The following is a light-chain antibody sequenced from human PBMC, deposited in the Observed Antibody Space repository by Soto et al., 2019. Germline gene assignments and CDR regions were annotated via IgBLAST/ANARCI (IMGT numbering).Light chain of an antibody. J-gene: IGLJ1*01. CDR3: SSYTSSSTLYV. Sequence: QSALTQPASVSGSPGQSITISCTGTSSDVGDYNYVSWYQQYPGKAPKLMIYEFSNRPSGVSNRFSGSKSGNTASLTISGLQAEDEADYYCSSYTSSSTLYVFGTGTKLTVL. V-gene: IGLV2-14*01. CDR2: EFS. CDR1: SSDVGDYNY.